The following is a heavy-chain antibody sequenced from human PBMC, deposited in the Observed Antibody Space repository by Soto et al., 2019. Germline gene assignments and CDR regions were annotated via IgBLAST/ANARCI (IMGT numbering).Heavy chain of an antibody. Sequence: QVKLLQSGAEVKKPGASVKVSCKASGYTFTKYGISWVRQAPGQGLEWMGWISGYNGNTNYAQKYQGRITMTRDTTTTTAYMEMGSLTSDGTAVYYCATNGQLPYYYYGMDVWGQGTTVTVSS. CDR2: ISGYNGNT. CDR3: ATNGQLPYYYYGMDV. J-gene: IGHJ6*02. D-gene: IGHD1-26*01. CDR1: GYTFTKYG. V-gene: IGHV1-18*01.